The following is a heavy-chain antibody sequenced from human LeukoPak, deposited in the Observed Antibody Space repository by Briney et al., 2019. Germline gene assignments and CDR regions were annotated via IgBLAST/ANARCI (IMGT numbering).Heavy chain of an antibody. CDR2: ISSSSSTI. CDR1: RFTFSSYS. Sequence: GGSLRLSCAASRFTFSSYSMNWVRQAPGKGLEWVSYISSSSSTIYYADSVKGRFTISRDNAKNSLYLQMHSLRAEDTAVYYCTDLDCGSTSCYDYWGQGTLVTVSS. CDR3: TDLDCGSTSCYDY. D-gene: IGHD2-2*01. J-gene: IGHJ4*02. V-gene: IGHV3-48*04.